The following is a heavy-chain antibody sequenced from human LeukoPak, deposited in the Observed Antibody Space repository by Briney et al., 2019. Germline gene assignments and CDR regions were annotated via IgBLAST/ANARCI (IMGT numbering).Heavy chain of an antibody. Sequence: ASVKVSCKASGYTFTSYYMHWVRQAPGQGLEWMGIINPSGGSTSYAQKFQGRVTMTRDTSISTAYMELSRLRSDDTAVYYCARDFYETPLVDFDYWGQGTLVTVSS. D-gene: IGHD2/OR15-2a*01. CDR1: GYTFTSYY. V-gene: IGHV1-46*01. CDR3: ARDFYETPLVDFDY. CDR2: INPSGGST. J-gene: IGHJ4*02.